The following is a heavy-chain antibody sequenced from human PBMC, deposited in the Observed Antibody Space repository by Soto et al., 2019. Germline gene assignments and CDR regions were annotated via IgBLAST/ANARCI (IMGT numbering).Heavy chain of an antibody. CDR3: ARPPSMAHSSSWYY. J-gene: IGHJ4*02. Sequence: GGSLRLSCAASGFTFSSYWMSWVRQAPGKGLEWVANIKQDGSEKYYVDSVKGRFTISRDNAKNSLYLQMNSLRAEDTAVYYCARPPSMAHSSSWYYWGQGTLVTVSS. CDR1: GFTFSSYW. CDR2: IKQDGSEK. D-gene: IGHD6-13*01. V-gene: IGHV3-7*01.